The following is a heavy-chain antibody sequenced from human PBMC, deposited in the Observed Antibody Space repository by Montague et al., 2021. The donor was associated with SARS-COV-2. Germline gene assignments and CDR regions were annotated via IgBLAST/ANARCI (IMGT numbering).Heavy chain of an antibody. Sequence: SETLSLTCTVSGGSISSRSYYWGWIRQPPGKGLEWIGYNYYSGSTYYNPTLKSRVTISVDTSKNQFSLKLSSVTAADTAVYYCTTLHSSIRIFGVVQGYYFDDWGQGTLVTVSS. CDR1: GGSISSRSYY. CDR2: NYYSGST. J-gene: IGHJ4*02. D-gene: IGHD3-3*01. CDR3: TTLHSSIRIFGVVQGYYFDD. V-gene: IGHV4-39*01.